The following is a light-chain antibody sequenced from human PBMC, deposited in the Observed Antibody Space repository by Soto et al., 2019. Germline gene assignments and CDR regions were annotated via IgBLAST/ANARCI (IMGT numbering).Light chain of an antibody. Sequence: DIVMTQSPLSLPVTPGGPASISCRSSQSLLHSNGYNYLDWYLQKPEQSPQLLIYLGSNRASGVPDRFSGSGSGTDFTLKISRVEAEDVGVYYCMQPLQSWTFGQGTKVDIK. CDR2: LGS. V-gene: IGKV2-28*01. J-gene: IGKJ1*01. CDR3: MQPLQSWT. CDR1: QSLLHSNGYNY.